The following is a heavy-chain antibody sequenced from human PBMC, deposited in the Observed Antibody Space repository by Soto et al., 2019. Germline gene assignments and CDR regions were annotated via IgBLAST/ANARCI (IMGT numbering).Heavy chain of an antibody. Sequence: GGSLRLACVGSGFTFSNHWMNWVRQAPGQGLEWVANIKADGSEKYYVDSVKGRFTISRDNAKNSLYLQMNSLRAEDTAVYYCARARGVDYWGQGTQVTVSS. D-gene: IGHD3-16*01. CDR1: GFTFSNHW. V-gene: IGHV3-7*03. J-gene: IGHJ4*02. CDR3: ARARGVDY. CDR2: IKADGSEK.